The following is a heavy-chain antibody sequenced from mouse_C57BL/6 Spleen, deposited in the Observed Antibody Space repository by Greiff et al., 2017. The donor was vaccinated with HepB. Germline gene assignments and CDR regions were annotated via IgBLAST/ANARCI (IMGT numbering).Heavy chain of an antibody. CDR1: GFTFSSYG. V-gene: IGHV5-6*01. D-gene: IGHD2-2*01. Sequence: EVQGVESGGDLVKPGGSLKLSCAASGFTFSSYGMSWVRQTPDKRLEWVATISSGGSYTYYPDSVKGRFTISRDNAKNNLYLQMSSLKSEDTAMYYCARQEMVTTGFAYWGQGTLVTVSA. CDR3: ARQEMVTTGFAY. CDR2: ISSGGSYT. J-gene: IGHJ3*01.